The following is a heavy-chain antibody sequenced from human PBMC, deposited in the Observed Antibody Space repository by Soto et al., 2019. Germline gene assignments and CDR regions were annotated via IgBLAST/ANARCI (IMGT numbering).Heavy chain of an antibody. D-gene: IGHD7-27*01. V-gene: IGHV3-48*01. CDR3: ARHRNWAFDY. Sequence: GGSLRLSCAASGFSFSAYSVNWVRQAPGKGLEWLAYISGSGSPISYADSVKGRFTASRDNGKNSLSLQMDDLGTEDTAVYYCARHRNWAFDYWGHGILVTVSS. CDR2: ISGSGSPI. J-gene: IGHJ4*01. CDR1: GFSFSAYS.